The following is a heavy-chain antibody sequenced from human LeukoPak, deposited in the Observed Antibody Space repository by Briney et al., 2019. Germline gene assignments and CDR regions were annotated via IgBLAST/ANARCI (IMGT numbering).Heavy chain of an antibody. J-gene: IGHJ4*02. D-gene: IGHD6-13*01. CDR3: ATEIAAAGPLGY. V-gene: IGHV1-24*01. Sequence: ASVKVSCEVSGYTLTELSMHWVRQAPGKGLEWMGGFDPEDGETIYAQKFQGRVTMTEDTSTDTAYMELSSLRSEDTAVYYCATEIAAAGPLGYWGQGTLVTVSS. CDR1: GYTLTELS. CDR2: FDPEDGET.